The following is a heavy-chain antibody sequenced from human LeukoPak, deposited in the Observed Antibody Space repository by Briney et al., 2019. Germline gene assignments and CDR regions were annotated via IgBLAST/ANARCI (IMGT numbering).Heavy chain of an antibody. D-gene: IGHD5-12*01. CDR2: IYYSGST. J-gene: IGHJ4*02. Sequence: SETLSLTCTVSGGSINSYYWSWIRQPPGKGLEWIGYIYYSGSTNYNPSLKSRVTISVDTSKNQFSLKLSSVTAADTAVYYCARGGYDVAPDYWGQGTLVTVSS. V-gene: IGHV4-59*01. CDR1: GGSINSYY. CDR3: ARGGYDVAPDY.